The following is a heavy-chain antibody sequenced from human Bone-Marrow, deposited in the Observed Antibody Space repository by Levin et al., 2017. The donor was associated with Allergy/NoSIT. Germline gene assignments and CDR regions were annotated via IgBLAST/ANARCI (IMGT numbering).Heavy chain of an antibody. Sequence: GGSLRLSCAASGFIVSGIDMSWVRQAPGKGLEWVSSIYSGSDTYYADSVKGRFPVPGDNSQTTFYLQINSPRPAARPVYLCARVVSDYNDLETGPNHYYYMDVWGKGTTVPVSS. CDR2: IYSGSDT. CDR3: ARVVSDYNDLETGPNHYYYMDV. CDR1: GFIVSGID. J-gene: IGHJ6*03. D-gene: IGHD4-11*01. V-gene: IGHV3-53*01.